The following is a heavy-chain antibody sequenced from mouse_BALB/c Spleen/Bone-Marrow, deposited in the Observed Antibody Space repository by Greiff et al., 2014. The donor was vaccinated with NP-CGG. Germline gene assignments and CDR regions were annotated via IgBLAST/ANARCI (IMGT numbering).Heavy chain of an antibody. J-gene: IGHJ4*01. D-gene: IGHD1-1*01. CDR1: GYTFTNYW. Sequence: VHLVESGAELARPGASVKLSCKASGYTFTNYWMQWVKQRPGQGLEWIGAIYPGDGDTRYTQKFKGKATLTADKSSSTAYMQLSSLASEDSAVYYCAREGYYYGSSTYYAMDYWGQGTSVTVSS. CDR2: IYPGDGDT. V-gene: IGHV1-87*01. CDR3: AREGYYYGSSTYYAMDY.